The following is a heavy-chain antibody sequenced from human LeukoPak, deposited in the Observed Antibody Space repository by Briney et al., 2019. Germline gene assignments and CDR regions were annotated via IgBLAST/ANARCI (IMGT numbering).Heavy chain of an antibody. J-gene: IGHJ4*02. V-gene: IGHV7-4-1*02. CDR3: ARDWGALGY. D-gene: IGHD3-16*01. Sequence: LEWMGWINTNTGNPTYAQGFTGRFVFSLDTSVGTAYLQISSLKAEDTAVYYCARDWGALGYWGQGTLVTVSS. CDR2: INTNTGNP.